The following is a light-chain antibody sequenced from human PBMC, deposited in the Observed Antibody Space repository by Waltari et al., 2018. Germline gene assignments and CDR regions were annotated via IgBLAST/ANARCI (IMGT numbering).Light chain of an antibody. CDR3: QSFDNSLRRSVI. CDR2: GNP. CDR1: SSNIGAGFD. J-gene: IGLJ2*01. V-gene: IGLV1-40*01. Sequence: QSVLTQPPSVSGAPGQRVTISCTGSSSNIGAGFDVHWYQQLPGAAPKLLIYGNPNRPSGVPDRFSGSKSGTSASLAITGLQAEDEADYYCQSFDNSLRRSVIFGGGTKLTVL.